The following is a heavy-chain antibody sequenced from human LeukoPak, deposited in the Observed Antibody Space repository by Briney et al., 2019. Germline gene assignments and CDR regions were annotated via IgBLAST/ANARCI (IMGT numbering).Heavy chain of an antibody. CDR1: GGSFSGYY. D-gene: IGHD2-21*01. Sequence: SETLSLTCAVYGGSFSGYYWSWIRQPPGKGLEWVGEINHSGSINYIPSLKSRVTISLDTSKNHFSLKLSSVTAADTAVYYCARHLGYSYYYYYGMDVWGQGTTVTVSS. CDR3: ARHLGYSYYYYYGMDV. V-gene: IGHV4-34*01. J-gene: IGHJ6*02. CDR2: INHSGSI.